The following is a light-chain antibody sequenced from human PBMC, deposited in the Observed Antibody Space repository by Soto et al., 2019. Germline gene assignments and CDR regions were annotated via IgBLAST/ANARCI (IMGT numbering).Light chain of an antibody. V-gene: IGKV1-9*01. Sequence: IQLTQSPSSLSASVGDRVTITCRASQGISSFLAWYQQKPGKAPKLLIYGASTLQSGVPSRFSGSGSWTDFTLTIGSLQPEDFSTYYRQQIHSFPTPFGPGINVDIK. CDR3: QQIHSFPTP. CDR1: QGISSF. CDR2: GAS. J-gene: IGKJ3*01.